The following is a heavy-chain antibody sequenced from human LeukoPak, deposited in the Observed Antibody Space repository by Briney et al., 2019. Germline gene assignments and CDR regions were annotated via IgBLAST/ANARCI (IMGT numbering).Heavy chain of an antibody. CDR3: ARRLASRIVGVTGTFDI. V-gene: IGHV4-59*08. J-gene: IGHJ3*02. D-gene: IGHD1-26*01. Sequence: SETLSLTCTVSGGSISNYYWSWIRQPPGKGLEWIGFIYHSGNTNYNPSLKSRVTIPLDTSKNQFSLRLSSVTAADTAVYYCARRLASRIVGVTGTFDIWGQGTMVTVSS. CDR1: GGSISNYY. CDR2: IYHSGNT.